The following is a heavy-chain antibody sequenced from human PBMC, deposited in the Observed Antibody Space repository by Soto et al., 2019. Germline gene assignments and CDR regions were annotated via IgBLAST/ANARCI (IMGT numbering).Heavy chain of an antibody. V-gene: IGHV1-69*08. J-gene: IGHJ6*02. D-gene: IGHD2-21*01. CDR2: IITVLGTT. CDR3: ARRRYCGYDCYHKHYYGMDV. Sequence: QVQLVQSGAELKKTGSSVKVSCRASGDTFSSYAVNWVRQAPGRGLEWMGRIITVLGTTDYAQEFKGRVTVTAEKTTNTVYMELSSLRSEDTAVYYCARRRYCGYDCYHKHYYGMDVWGQGTTVTVAS. CDR1: GDTFSSYA.